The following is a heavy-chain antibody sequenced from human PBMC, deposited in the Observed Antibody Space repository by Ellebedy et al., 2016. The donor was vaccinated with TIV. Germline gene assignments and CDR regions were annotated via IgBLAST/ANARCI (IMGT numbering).Heavy chain of an antibody. V-gene: IGHV1-2*02. J-gene: IGHJ6*02. CDR1: GYTFTGYY. CDR2: INPNSGGT. D-gene: IGHD2/OR15-2a*01. CDR3: ARGGNTWYYYYGMDV. Sequence: AASVKVSCKASGYTFTGYYMHWVRQAPGQGLEWMGWINPNSGGTNYAQKFQGRVTRTRDTSISTAYMELSRLRSDDTAVYYCARGGNTWYYYYGMDVWGQGTTVTVSS.